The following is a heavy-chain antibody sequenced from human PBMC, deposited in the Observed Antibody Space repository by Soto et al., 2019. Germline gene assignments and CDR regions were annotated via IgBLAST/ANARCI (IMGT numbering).Heavy chain of an antibody. CDR1: GYTFTSYA. D-gene: IGHD3-22*01. J-gene: IGHJ4*02. CDR2: IIPILGIA. Sequence: SVKVSCKASGYTFTSYAMHWVRQAPGQGLEWMGRIIPILGIANYAQKFQGRVTITADKSTSTAYMELSSLRSEDTAVYYCATRRYYDSSGYPDYWGQGTLVTVSS. CDR3: ATRRYYDSSGYPDY. V-gene: IGHV1-69*04.